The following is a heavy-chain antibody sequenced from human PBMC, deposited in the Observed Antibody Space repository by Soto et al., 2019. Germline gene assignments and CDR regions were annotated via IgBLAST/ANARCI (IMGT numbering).Heavy chain of an antibody. CDR3: ARDGGRHSGGIDY. J-gene: IGHJ4*02. CDR2: IIPIFGTA. V-gene: IGHV1-69*01. D-gene: IGHD1-26*01. CDR1: GGTFSSSS. Sequence: QVQLVQYGAEVKKPESSVKVSCKASGGTFSSSSINWVRQAPGQGLEWMGEIIPIFGTANYAQKFQGRVTITADESTSTAYMELSSLRSEDTAVYYCARDGGRHSGGIDYWGQGTLVTVSS.